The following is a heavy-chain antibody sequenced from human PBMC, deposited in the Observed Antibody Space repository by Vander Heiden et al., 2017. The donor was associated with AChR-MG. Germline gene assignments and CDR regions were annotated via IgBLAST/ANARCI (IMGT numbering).Heavy chain of an antibody. CDR1: GFTFRSYD. V-gene: IGHV3-30*18. J-gene: IGHJ6*02. CDR2: ISNDGTNK. Sequence: QVQLVESGGGVVQPGKSLRLSCAASGFTFRSYDMHWVRQAPGKGLQWVAVISNDGTNKNYADSVKGRLTISRDNSRNTLFLQMDSLRAEDTGVYYCANLYNFWRDKNDYYYYGMDVWGQGTTVTVS. D-gene: IGHD3-3*01. CDR3: ANLYNFWRDKNDYYYYGMDV.